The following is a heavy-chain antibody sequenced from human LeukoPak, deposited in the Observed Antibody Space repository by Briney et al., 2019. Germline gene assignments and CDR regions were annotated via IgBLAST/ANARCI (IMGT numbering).Heavy chain of an antibody. CDR1: GFTFSSYG. CDR2: IRYDGSNK. V-gene: IGHV3-30*02. D-gene: IGHD2-15*01. CDR3: AKETCSGGSCYEDY. Sequence: GGSLRLSCAASGFTFSSYGMHWVRQAPGKGLEWVAFIRYDGSNKYYADSVKGRFTISRDNSKNTLYLQMNSLRAEDTAVYYCAKETCSGGSCYEDYWGQGALVTVSS. J-gene: IGHJ4*02.